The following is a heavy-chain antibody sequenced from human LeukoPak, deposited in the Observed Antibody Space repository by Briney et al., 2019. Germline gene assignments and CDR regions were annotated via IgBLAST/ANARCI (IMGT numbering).Heavy chain of an antibody. J-gene: IGHJ6*02. Sequence: GASVKVSCKASGYTFTIYDINWVRQATGQGLEWMGWMNPNSGNTGYAQKFQGRVTMTRNTSISTAYMELSSLRSEDTAVYYCARILTGYYYYYGMDVWGQGTTVTVSS. CDR2: MNPNSGNT. D-gene: IGHD3-9*01. V-gene: IGHV1-8*01. CDR1: GYTFTIYD. CDR3: ARILTGYYYYYGMDV.